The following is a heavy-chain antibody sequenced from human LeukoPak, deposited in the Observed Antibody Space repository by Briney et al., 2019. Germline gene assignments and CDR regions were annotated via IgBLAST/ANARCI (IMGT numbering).Heavy chain of an antibody. CDR2: ISSSSSTI. Sequence: GGSLRLPCAASGFTFSSYSMTWVRQAPGKGLEWVSYISSSSSTIYYADSVKGRFTISRDNAKNSLYLQMNSLRAEDTAVYYCARDISTSLYYDSSGYYYYFDYWGQGTLVTVSS. CDR1: GFTFSSYS. D-gene: IGHD3-22*01. CDR3: ARDISTSLYYDSSGYYYYFDY. V-gene: IGHV3-48*01. J-gene: IGHJ4*02.